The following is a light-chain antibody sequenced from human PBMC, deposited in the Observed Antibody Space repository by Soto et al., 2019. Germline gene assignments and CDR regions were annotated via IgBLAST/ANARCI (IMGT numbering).Light chain of an antibody. V-gene: IGKV3-15*01. CDR2: TAS. J-gene: IGKJ2*01. CDR3: QQYYNWPLEDT. Sequence: EIVMTQSPGTLSVSPGERVTLSCRASQSVSSKVAWYQQKPGQAPRLLIFTASLRAPGVPARSSGSGSGTEFTLTISSLQSEDFAVYWCQQYYNWPLEDTFGQGTKLEI. CDR1: QSVSSK.